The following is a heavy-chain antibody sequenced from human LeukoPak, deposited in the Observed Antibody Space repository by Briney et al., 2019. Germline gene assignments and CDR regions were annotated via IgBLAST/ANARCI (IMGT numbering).Heavy chain of an antibody. J-gene: IGHJ4*02. V-gene: IGHV4-30-4*01. CDR1: GGSIRSGDYY. Sequence: SQTLSLTCTVSGGSIRSGDYYWSWIRQPPGKGLEWIGYIYYSRSTYNNPSLKSRVTISIDTSKNQFSLKMRSVTVADTAVYYCVRDRASAGYFDYWGQGTLVTVSP. D-gene: IGHD6-13*01. CDR2: IYYSRST. CDR3: VRDRASAGYFDY.